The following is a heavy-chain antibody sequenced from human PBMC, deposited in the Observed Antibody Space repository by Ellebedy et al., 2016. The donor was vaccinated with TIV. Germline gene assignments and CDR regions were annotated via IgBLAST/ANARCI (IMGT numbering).Heavy chain of an antibody. D-gene: IGHD2-21*01. CDR3: ARDPGGGGDFGDNWFDP. J-gene: IGHJ5*02. CDR2: LYPDAKT. V-gene: IGHV3-66*01. Sequence: PGGSLRLSCEASGLIVSDYFMNWVRQAPGKGLEWVSVLYPDAKTNYTDSVNGRFIVSRDSSKNTLYLQMNSRTAEDTAGYYCARDPGGGGDFGDNWFDPWGQGTLVTVSS. CDR1: GLIVSDYF.